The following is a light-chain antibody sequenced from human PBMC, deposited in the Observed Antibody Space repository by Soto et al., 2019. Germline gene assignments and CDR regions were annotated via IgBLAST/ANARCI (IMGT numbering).Light chain of an antibody. Sequence: EIVLTQSPGTLSLSPGERATLSCRAXQSVSSSYLAWYQQKPGQAPRLLIYGASGRATGIPDRFSGSGSGTDFTLTISRLEPEDFAVYYCQQYGSSSYTFGQGTKLEIK. CDR3: QQYGSSSYT. V-gene: IGKV3-20*01. J-gene: IGKJ2*01. CDR2: GAS. CDR1: QSVSSSY.